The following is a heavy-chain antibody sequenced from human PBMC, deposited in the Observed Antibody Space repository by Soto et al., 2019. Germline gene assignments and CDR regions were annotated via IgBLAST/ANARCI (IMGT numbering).Heavy chain of an antibody. J-gene: IGHJ4*02. D-gene: IGHD3-22*01. V-gene: IGHV4-31*03. Sequence: SETLSLTCTVSGDSISSGGYYWSWIRQHPGKGLEWIGYIYYSGSTYYNPSLKSRVTISVDTSNIQFSLKLSSVTAADTAVYYCTRARGYYYDSSGYNSWYFDYWGQGTLVTVS. CDR3: TRARGYYYDSSGYNSWYFDY. CDR2: IYYSGST. CDR1: GDSISSGGYY.